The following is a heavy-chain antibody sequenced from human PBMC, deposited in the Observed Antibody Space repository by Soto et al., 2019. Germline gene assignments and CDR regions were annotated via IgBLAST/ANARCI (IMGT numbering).Heavy chain of an antibody. CDR1: GFTFSNAW. D-gene: IGHD4-17*01. Sequence: GGSLRLSCAASGFTFSNAWMSWVRQAPGKGLEWVGRIKSKPDGGTTDYAAPVKGRFTISRDDSKNTLYLQMNSLKSEDTAVYYCTTDLGYFYGDHDYWGQGTLVTVSS. CDR2: IKSKPDGGTT. CDR3: TTDLGYFYGDHDY. V-gene: IGHV3-15*01. J-gene: IGHJ4*02.